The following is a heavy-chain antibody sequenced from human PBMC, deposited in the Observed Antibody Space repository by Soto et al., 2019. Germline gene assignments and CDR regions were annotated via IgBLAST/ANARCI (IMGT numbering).Heavy chain of an antibody. V-gene: IGHV1-18*01. CDR3: ARIAGYSSGWYQNPFDY. CDR1: GYTFTSYG. J-gene: IGHJ4*02. CDR2: ISAYNGNT. Sequence: ASVKVSCKASGYTFTSYGISWVRQAPGQGLEWMGWISAYNGNTNYAQKLQGRVTMTTDTSTSTAYMELRSLRSDDTAVYYCARIAGYSSGWYQNPFDYWGQRTLVTVSS. D-gene: IGHD6-19*01.